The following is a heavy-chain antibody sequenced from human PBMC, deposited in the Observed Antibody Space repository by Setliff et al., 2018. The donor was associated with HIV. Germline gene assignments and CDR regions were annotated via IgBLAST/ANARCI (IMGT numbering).Heavy chain of an antibody. Sequence: RASVKVSCKASGYTFSSYGISWVRQAPGQGLEWMGWISAFSGETNYAEKIQGRVTMTTDTATSTAYMELRSLSSDDTAVYYCARAPKTRSGILDHWGQGNLVTVSS. J-gene: IGHJ4*02. CDR1: GYTFSSYG. CDR3: ARAPKTRSGILDH. D-gene: IGHD3-3*01. V-gene: IGHV1-18*04. CDR2: ISAFSGET.